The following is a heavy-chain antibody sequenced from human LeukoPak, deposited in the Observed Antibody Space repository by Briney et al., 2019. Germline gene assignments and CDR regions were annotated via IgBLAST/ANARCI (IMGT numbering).Heavy chain of an antibody. V-gene: IGHV3-23*01. CDR3: AKADYDSSGYYDD. D-gene: IGHD3-22*01. Sequence: GGSLRLSCAASGFTFSSYATSWVRQAPGKGLEWVSAISGSGGSTYYADSVKGRFTISRDNSKNTLYLQMNSLRAEDTAVYYCAKADYDSSGYYDDWGQGTLVTVSS. CDR2: ISGSGGST. J-gene: IGHJ4*02. CDR1: GFTFSSYA.